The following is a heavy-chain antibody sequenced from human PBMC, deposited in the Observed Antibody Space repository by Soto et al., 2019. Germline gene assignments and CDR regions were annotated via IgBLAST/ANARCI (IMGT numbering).Heavy chain of an antibody. Sequence: DVQLVETGGGLIQPGGSLRLSFAASGFSVRGDYMNWGRQGPGKGLEWVSVIYSGGTTYYADSVRGRFTISRDNSENTLFLQMNSLRAEDTAVYYCARATEWNALDIWGQGTMVTVSS. D-gene: IGHD3-3*01. V-gene: IGHV3-53*02. CDR3: ARATEWNALDI. CDR1: GFSVRGDY. J-gene: IGHJ3*02. CDR2: IYSGGTT.